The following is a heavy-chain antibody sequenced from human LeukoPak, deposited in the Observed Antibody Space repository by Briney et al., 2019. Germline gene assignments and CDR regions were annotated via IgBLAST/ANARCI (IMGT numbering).Heavy chain of an antibody. CDR1: GYTFTGYY. V-gene: IGHV1-2*02. CDR2: INPNSGGT. J-gene: IGHJ6*03. CDR3: ARDYYDSSGYYVNYYYYYMDV. D-gene: IGHD3-22*01. Sequence: ASVKVSCKASGYTFTGYYMHWVRQAPGQGLEWMGWINPNSGGTNYAQKLQGRVTMTTDTSTSTAYMELRSLRSDDTAVYYCARDYYDSSGYYVNYYYYYMDVWGKGTTVTISS.